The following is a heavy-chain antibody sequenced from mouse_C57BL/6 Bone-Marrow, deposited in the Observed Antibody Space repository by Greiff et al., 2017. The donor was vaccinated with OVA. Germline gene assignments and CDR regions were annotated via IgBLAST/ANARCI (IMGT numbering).Heavy chain of an antibody. J-gene: IGHJ4*01. V-gene: IGHV1-18*01. CDR3: ARAKNDGYPYAMDY. CDR1: GYTFTDYN. Sequence: EVQLVESGPELVKPGASVKIPCKASGYTFTDYNMDWVKQSHGKSLEWIGDINPNNGGTIYNQKFKGKATLTVDKSSSTAYMELRSLTSEDTAFYYCARAKNDGYPYAMDYWGQGTSVTVSS. D-gene: IGHD2-3*01. CDR2: INPNNGGT.